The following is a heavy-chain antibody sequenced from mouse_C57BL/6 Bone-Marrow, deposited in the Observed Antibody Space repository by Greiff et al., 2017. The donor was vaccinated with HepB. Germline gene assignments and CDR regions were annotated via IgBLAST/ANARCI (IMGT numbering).Heavy chain of an antibody. CDR2: INPGSGGT. V-gene: IGHV1-54*01. CDR3: AVYQFAY. CDR1: GYAFTNYL. J-gene: IGHJ3*01. D-gene: IGHD2-3*01. Sequence: VKLQESGAELVRPGTSVKVSCKASGYAFTNYLIEWVKQRPGQGLEWIGVINPGSGGTNYNEKFKGKATLTADKSSSTAYMQLSSLTSEDSAVYFCAVYQFAYWGQGTLVTVSA.